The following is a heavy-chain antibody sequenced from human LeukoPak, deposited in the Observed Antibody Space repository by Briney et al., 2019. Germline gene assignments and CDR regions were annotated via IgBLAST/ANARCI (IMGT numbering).Heavy chain of an antibody. D-gene: IGHD1-26*01. V-gene: IGHV1-46*01. J-gene: IGHJ3*02. CDR1: GYTFTSYY. CDR3: AREGGSGSYKGDAFDI. Sequence: ASVKVSCKASGYTFTSYYTHWVRQAPGQGLEWMGIINPSGGSTSYAQKFQGRVTMTRDTSTSTVYMELSSLRSEDTAVYYCAREGGSGSYKGDAFDIWGQGTMVTVSS. CDR2: INPSGGST.